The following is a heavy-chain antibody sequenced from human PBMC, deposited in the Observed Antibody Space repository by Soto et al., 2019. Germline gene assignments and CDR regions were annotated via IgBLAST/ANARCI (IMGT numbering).Heavy chain of an antibody. V-gene: IGHV4-30-4*08. CDR3: ASGGSSNWFDP. D-gene: IGHD1-26*01. J-gene: IGHJ5*02. CDR1: GGSLSSGAYY. CDR2: IYYSGST. Sequence: SETLSLTCTVSGGSLSSGAYYWCWIRQHPGKGLEWIGYIYYSGSTYYNPSLESRVTLSVDTSKNQFSLKVTSVTAADTAVYYCASGGSSNWFDPWGQGTLVTVSS.